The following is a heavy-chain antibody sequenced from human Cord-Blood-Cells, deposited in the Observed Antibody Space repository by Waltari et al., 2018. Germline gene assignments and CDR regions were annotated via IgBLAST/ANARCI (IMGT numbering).Heavy chain of an antibody. CDR2: INHSGST. CDR1: GGSFSGYY. J-gene: IGHJ5*02. Sequence: QVQLQQWGAGLLKPSETLSLTCAVYGGSFSGYYWSWIRQPPGKGLGWIGEINHSGSTNCNPSRKSRVTISVDTSKNQFSLKLSAVTAADTAVYYCARVSSITICGVVLTNWFDPWGQGTLVTVSS. CDR3: ARVSSITICGVVLTNWFDP. D-gene: IGHD3-3*01. V-gene: IGHV4-34*01.